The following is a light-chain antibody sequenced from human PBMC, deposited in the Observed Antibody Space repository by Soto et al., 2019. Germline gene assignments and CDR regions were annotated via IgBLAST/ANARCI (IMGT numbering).Light chain of an antibody. CDR1: KLGDKY. CDR2: QDS. Sequence: SYELTQPPSVSVSPGQTASITCSGDKLGDKYACWYQQKPGQSPVLVIYQDSKRPSRIPERFSGSNAGNTATLTISGTQAMDEADYYCQAWDSSKVVFGGGTKLTVL. V-gene: IGLV3-1*01. J-gene: IGLJ2*01. CDR3: QAWDSSKVV.